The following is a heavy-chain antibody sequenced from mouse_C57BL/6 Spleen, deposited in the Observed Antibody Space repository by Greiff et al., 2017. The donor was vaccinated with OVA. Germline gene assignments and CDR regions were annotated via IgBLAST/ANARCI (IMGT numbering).Heavy chain of an antibody. J-gene: IGHJ1*03. Sequence: VQLQQSGAELVKPGASVKISCKASGYAFSSYWMNWVKQRPGKGLEWIGQIYPGDGDTNYNEKFKGKATLTVDKSSSTAYMQLSSLTSEDSAVAFCSRSVGYVGFDVWGTGTTVTVSS. CDR1: GYAFSSYW. CDR2: IYPGDGDT. D-gene: IGHD2-2*01. CDR3: SRSVGYVGFDV. V-gene: IGHV1-80*01.